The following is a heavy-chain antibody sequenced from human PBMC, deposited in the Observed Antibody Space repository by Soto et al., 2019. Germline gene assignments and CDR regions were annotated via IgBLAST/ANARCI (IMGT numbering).Heavy chain of an antibody. Sequence: QVQLQESGPGLVKPSGTLSLTCAVSGGSVSSSNWWSWVRQSPGKGLEWMGEIYHSGSAHYNPSLKRRATISLAKSKNQFSLRLTSVTAAATAVYYCARVPGVVVSADDAFDIWGPGTRVIVSS. V-gene: IGHV4-4*02. D-gene: IGHD2-21*02. J-gene: IGHJ3*02. CDR3: ARVPGVVVSADDAFDI. CDR1: GGSVSSSNW. CDR2: IYHSGSA.